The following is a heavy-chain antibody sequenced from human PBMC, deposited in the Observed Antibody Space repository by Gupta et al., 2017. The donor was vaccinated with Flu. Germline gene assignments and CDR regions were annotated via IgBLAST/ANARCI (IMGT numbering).Heavy chain of an antibody. J-gene: IGHJ4*02. V-gene: IGHV4-34*01. CDR1: GGSFSSFY. CDR3: RITVDWLLGGDN. Sequence: QVQLQQWGAGLVKPSESLSLTCAVYGGSFSSFYWSWVRQPPGKGLEWIGEISHSGTTNYNPSLKSRVTMSVDTSKNQMSLKLSSVTAADTAVYYCRITVDWLLGGDNWGQGTLVTVSS. CDR2: ISHSGTT. D-gene: IGHD3-3*01.